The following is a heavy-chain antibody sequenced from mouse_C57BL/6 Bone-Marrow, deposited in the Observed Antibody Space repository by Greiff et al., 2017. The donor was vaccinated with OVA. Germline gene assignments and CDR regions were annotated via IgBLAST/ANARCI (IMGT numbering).Heavy chain of an antibody. J-gene: IGHJ4*01. Sequence: QVQLQQPGAELVKPGASVKLSCKASGYTFTSYWMHWVKQRPGRGLEWIGRIDPNSGGPKYNEKFKSKATLTVDKPSSTAYMQLSSLTSEDSAVYYCARRSGIYYGNLLAMDYWGQGTSVTVSS. CDR1: GYTFTSYW. V-gene: IGHV1-72*01. D-gene: IGHD2-1*01. CDR3: ARRSGIYYGNLLAMDY. CDR2: IDPNSGGP.